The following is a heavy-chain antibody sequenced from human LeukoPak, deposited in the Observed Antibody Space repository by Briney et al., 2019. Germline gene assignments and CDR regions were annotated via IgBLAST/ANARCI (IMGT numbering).Heavy chain of an antibody. Sequence: PGGSLRLSCAASGFTFSSYSMNWVRQAPGKGLEWVSSISSSSSYIYYADSVKGRFTISRDNAKNSLYLQMNSLRAEDTAVYYCGRGDGGGGGYYFDYWGQGTLVTVSS. CDR3: GRGDGGGGGYYFDY. D-gene: IGHD3-16*01. V-gene: IGHV3-21*01. CDR2: ISSSSSYI. CDR1: GFTFSSYS. J-gene: IGHJ4*02.